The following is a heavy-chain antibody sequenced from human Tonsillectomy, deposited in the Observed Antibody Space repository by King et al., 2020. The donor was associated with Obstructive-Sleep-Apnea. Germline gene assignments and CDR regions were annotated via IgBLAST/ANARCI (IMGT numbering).Heavy chain of an antibody. Sequence: VQLVESGGGLVKPGGSLRLSCAASGFTFSDYYMSWIRQAPGKGLEWISYISSSGSTIYYADSVKGRFTVSRDNAKNSLYLPINSLRAEDAARFFCARAFLVTAVTDYLYFLVRGRRSLVTVTS. CDR1: GFTFSDYY. CDR3: ARAFLVTAVTDYLYFLV. V-gene: IGHV3-11*01. D-gene: IGHD4-17*01. J-gene: IGHJ2*01. CDR2: ISSSGSTI.